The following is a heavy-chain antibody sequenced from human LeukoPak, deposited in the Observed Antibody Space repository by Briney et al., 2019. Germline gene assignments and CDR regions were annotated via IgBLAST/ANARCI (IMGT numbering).Heavy chain of an antibody. Sequence: QPGGSLRLSCLTSGFTLSTNAMSWVRQAPGKGLVWVSRIRGDGSMTNYADSVKGRFTISRDNAKNTLYLQMNSLRLEDTAVYYCARENLAAAADYWGQGTVVTVSS. CDR2: IRGDGSMT. D-gene: IGHD6-25*01. V-gene: IGHV3-74*01. J-gene: IGHJ4*02. CDR3: ARENLAAAADY. CDR1: GFTLSTNA.